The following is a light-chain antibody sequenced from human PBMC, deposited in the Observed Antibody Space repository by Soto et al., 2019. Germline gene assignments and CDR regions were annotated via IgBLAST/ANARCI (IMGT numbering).Light chain of an antibody. CDR3: QQYSMSPLT. CDR2: GAS. J-gene: IGKJ2*01. Sequence: EIVLTQSPGTLSLSPGDRATLSCRTSQSVSSSYLAWYQQKPGQAPRLLIYGASSRTTGIPDRFSGSGPGTDFTLTISRLEPEDFAVYFCQQYSMSPLTFGQGTKVDIK. CDR1: QSVSSSY. V-gene: IGKV3-20*01.